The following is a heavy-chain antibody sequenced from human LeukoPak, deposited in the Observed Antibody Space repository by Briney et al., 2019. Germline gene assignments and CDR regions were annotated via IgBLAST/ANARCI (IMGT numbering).Heavy chain of an antibody. CDR3: ARDLDYGGNSYFDY. J-gene: IGHJ4*02. V-gene: IGHV1-69*01. Sequence: SVKVSCKASGDTFSSYAISWVRQAPGQGLEWMGGIIPIFGTANYAQKFQGRVTITADESTSTAYMELSSLRSEDTAVYYCARDLDYGGNSYFDYWGQGTLVTVSS. D-gene: IGHD4-23*01. CDR1: GDTFSSYA. CDR2: IIPIFGTA.